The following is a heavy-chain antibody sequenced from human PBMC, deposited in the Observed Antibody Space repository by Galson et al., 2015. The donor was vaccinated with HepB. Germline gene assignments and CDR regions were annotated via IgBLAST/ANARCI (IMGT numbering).Heavy chain of an antibody. CDR3: ARDSGYCSGGSCYSFDY. D-gene: IGHD2-15*01. CDR1: GFTFSSYA. V-gene: IGHV3-30-3*01. J-gene: IGHJ4*02. Sequence: SLRLSCAASGFTFSSYAMHWVRQAPGKGLEWVAVISYDGSNKYYADSVKGRFTISRDNSKNTLYLQMNSLRAEDTAVYYCARDSGYCSGGSCYSFDYWGQGTLVTVSS. CDR2: ISYDGSNK.